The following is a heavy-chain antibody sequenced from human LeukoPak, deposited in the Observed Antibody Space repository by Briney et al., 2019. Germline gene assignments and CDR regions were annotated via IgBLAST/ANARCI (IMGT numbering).Heavy chain of an antibody. CDR3: ARVGATVNHGMDV. CDR2: IQYDGSTK. V-gene: IGHV3-30*14. Sequence: PGGSLRLSCAASGFTFSSHAMHWVRQAPGKGLDWVAVIQYDGSTKYYAGSVKGRFTISRENAKNSLYLQMNSLRAGDTAVYYCARVGATVNHGMDVWGQGTTVTVSS. CDR1: GFTFSSHA. J-gene: IGHJ6*02. D-gene: IGHD4-11*01.